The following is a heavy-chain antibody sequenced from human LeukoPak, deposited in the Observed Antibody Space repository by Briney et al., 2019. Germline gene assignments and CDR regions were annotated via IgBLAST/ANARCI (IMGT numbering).Heavy chain of an antibody. D-gene: IGHD1-26*01. Sequence: GESLKISWKGSGYTFTNYWIGLVRQMPGEGLEWMGIIYPGDSDTRYSPSFQGQVTISADKSISTAYLQWSSLKVSDTAMYYCATFSGSYYYFDYWGQGTLVTVSS. CDR1: GYTFTNYW. CDR2: IYPGDSDT. CDR3: ATFSGSYYYFDY. J-gene: IGHJ4*02. V-gene: IGHV5-51*01.